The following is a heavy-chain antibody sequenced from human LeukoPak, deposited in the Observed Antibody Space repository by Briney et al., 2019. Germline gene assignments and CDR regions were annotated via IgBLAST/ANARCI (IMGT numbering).Heavy chain of an antibody. CDR3: ARWGGGFDY. V-gene: IGHV3-7*04. D-gene: IGHD3-16*01. Sequence: GGSLRLSCAASGFTFSRYWMSWVRQAPGKGLEWVANMKQDGSAKYYGDSVEGRFTISRDNAKNSLYLQMNSLRAEDTAVYYCARWGGGFDYWGQGTLVTVSS. CDR2: MKQDGSAK. J-gene: IGHJ4*02. CDR1: GFTFSRYW.